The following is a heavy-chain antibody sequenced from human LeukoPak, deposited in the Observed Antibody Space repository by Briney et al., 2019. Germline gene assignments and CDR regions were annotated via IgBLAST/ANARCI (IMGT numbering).Heavy chain of an antibody. J-gene: IGHJ4*02. V-gene: IGHV1-2*02. Sequence: GASVKVSCKASGYTFTGYYMHWVRQAPGQGLEWMGWINPNSGGTNYAQKFQGRVTMTRDTSISTAYMELSSLRSEDTAVYYCARGPAYSSSWGRYYFDYWGQGTLVTVSS. CDR3: ARGPAYSSSWGRYYFDY. D-gene: IGHD6-13*01. CDR2: INPNSGGT. CDR1: GYTFTGYY.